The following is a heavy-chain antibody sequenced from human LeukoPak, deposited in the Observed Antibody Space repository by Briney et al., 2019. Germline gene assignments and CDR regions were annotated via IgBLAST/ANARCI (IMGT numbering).Heavy chain of an antibody. V-gene: IGHV3-15*01. CDR2: FKIKADGGTT. D-gene: IGHD3-10*01. Sequence: GGSLRLSCAASGFTFSSYEMNWVRQAPGEGLEWVGHFKIKADGGTTDYAAPVKDRFTISRDDSQNTLYLQMNSLKTEDTAVYYCTADTALRGGGEFDYWGQGTLVTVSS. J-gene: IGHJ4*02. CDR3: TADTALRGGGEFDY. CDR1: GFTFSSYE.